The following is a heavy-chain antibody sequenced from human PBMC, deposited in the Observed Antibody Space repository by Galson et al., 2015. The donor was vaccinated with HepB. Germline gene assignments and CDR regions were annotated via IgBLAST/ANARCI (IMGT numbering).Heavy chain of an antibody. J-gene: IGHJ4*02. CDR3: AKSRHGDS. Sequence: SLRLSCAASGFTFSTYSMNWVRQAPGKGLEWVSYISSSGTIYYADSVKGRFTISRDNAKNSLFLQMNSLRAEDTAVYYCAKSRHGDSWGQGTLVTVSS. CDR1: GFTFSTYS. V-gene: IGHV3-48*04. CDR2: ISSSGTI.